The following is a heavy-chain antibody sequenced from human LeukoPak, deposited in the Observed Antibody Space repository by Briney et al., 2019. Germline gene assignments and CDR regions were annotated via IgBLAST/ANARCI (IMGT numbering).Heavy chain of an antibody. CDR2: IYTSWRT. Sequence: PSETLSLTCTGSGGSLSSYYWRWIRPPAGKGLEWIGRIYTSWRTNYKPSLRSGVTTSVESTKNQFSLRLSSVTAADAAVYYCARVVGGSTIFDYWGQGTLVTVSS. V-gene: IGHV4-4*07. J-gene: IGHJ4*02. CDR3: ARVVGGSTIFDY. D-gene: IGHD1-26*01. CDR1: GGSLSSYY.